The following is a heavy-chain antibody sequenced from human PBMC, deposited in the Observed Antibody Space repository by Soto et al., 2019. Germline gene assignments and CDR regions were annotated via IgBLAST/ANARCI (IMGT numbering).Heavy chain of an antibody. CDR1: GFTFSFYG. CDR2: ISYDGSNK. J-gene: IGHJ4*02. D-gene: IGHD3-22*01. Sequence: QVQLVESGGGVVQPGRSLRLSCAASGFTFSFYGMHWVRQAPGKGLEWVALISYDGSNKYYADSVKGRFTISSDNSKNTLYLQMNSLRAEDAAVYFCAKVLTGYYDSSGYYDYWGQGTLVTVSP. V-gene: IGHV3-30*18. CDR3: AKVLTGYYDSSGYYDY.